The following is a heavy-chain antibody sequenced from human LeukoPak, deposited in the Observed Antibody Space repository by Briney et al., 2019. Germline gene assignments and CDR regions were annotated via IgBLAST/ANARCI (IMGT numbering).Heavy chain of an antibody. D-gene: IGHD1-26*01. V-gene: IGHV4-59*01. CDR1: GGSISGYY. CDR3: ASQGGSYAYVFDI. J-gene: IGHJ3*02. CDR2: ISYSGST. Sequence: SETLSLTCTVSGGSISGYYWSWIRQPPRQGLGWVGYISYSGSTNYNPSLKSRVTISVDTSNNQFSLKLTSVTAADTAVYYCASQGGSYAYVFDIWGQGTMVTVSS.